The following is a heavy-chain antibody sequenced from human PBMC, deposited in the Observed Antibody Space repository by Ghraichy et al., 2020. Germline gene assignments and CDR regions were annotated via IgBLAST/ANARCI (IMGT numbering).Heavy chain of an antibody. Sequence: GGSLRLSCAASGFTFSSYAMHWVRQAPGKGLEWVAVISYDGSNKYYADSVKGRFTISRDNSKNTLYLQMNSLRAEDTAVYYCARGPYCSSTSCYDVLYYYMDVWGKGTTVTVSS. CDR3: ARGPYCSSTSCYDVLYYYMDV. J-gene: IGHJ6*03. D-gene: IGHD2-2*01. CDR1: GFTFSSYA. CDR2: ISYDGSNK. V-gene: IGHV3-30-3*01.